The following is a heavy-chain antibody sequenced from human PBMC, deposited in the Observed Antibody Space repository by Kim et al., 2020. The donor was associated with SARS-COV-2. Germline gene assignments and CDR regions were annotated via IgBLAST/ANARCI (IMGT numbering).Heavy chain of an antibody. CDR3: ARVRVVVPAARNWFDP. Sequence: SLKSRVTISVDTSKNPFSLKLSSVTAADTAVYYCARVRVVVPAARNWFDPWGQGTLVTVSS. J-gene: IGHJ5*02. V-gene: IGHV4-31*02. D-gene: IGHD2-2*01.